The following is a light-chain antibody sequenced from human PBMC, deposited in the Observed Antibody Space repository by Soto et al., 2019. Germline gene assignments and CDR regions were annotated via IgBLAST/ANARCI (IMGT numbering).Light chain of an antibody. Sequence: DIQMTQSPSTLSASVGDRVTITCRASQSISSWLAWYQQKPGKAPNLLIYDASSLESGVPSRVSGSGSGTEFTLTISSLQPDDFATYYCQQYDSYPYTFGQGTKLEIK. CDR1: QSISSW. CDR2: DAS. J-gene: IGKJ2*01. V-gene: IGKV1-5*01. CDR3: QQYDSYPYT.